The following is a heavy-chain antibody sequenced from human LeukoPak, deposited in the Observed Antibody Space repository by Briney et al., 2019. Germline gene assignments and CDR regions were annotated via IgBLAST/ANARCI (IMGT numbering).Heavy chain of an antibody. CDR1: GFTFSSYW. Sequence: GGSLRLSCAASGFTFSSYWMGWVRQAPGKGLEWVANIKQDGSEKYFVDSVKGRFTISRDNAKNSLYLQMNSLRAEDTAVYYCATSSPMVRPDFDYWGQGTLVTVSS. V-gene: IGHV3-7*03. D-gene: IGHD3-10*01. CDR2: IKQDGSEK. J-gene: IGHJ4*02. CDR3: ATSSPMVRPDFDY.